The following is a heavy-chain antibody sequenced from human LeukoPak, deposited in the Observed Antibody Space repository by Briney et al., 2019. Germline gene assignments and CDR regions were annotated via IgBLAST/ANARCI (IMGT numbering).Heavy chain of an antibody. CDR1: GFTFSSYG. D-gene: IGHD1-26*01. CDR2: ISYDGSNK. J-gene: IGHJ4*02. Sequence: PGGSLRLSCAASGFTFSSYGMHWVRQAPGKGLEWVAVISYDGSNKYYADSVKGRFTISRDNSKNTLYLQMNSLRAEDTAVYYCAKDKDLVGALAFDYWGQGTLVTVSS. CDR3: AKDKDLVGALAFDY. V-gene: IGHV3-30*18.